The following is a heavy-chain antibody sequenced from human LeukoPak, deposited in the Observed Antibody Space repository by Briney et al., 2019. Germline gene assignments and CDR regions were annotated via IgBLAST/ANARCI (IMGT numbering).Heavy chain of an antibody. CDR3: ARVTAATGGGAAFDI. J-gene: IGHJ3*02. CDR2: INWNGGST. D-gene: IGHD2-8*02. CDR1: GFTFDDYG. V-gene: IGHV3-20*01. Sequence: GGSLRLSCAASGFTFDDYGMSWVRQAPGKGLEWVSGINWNGGSTGYADSVKGRFTISRDNAKNSLYLQMNSLRAEDTALYHCARVTAATGGGAAFDIWGLGTMVTVSS.